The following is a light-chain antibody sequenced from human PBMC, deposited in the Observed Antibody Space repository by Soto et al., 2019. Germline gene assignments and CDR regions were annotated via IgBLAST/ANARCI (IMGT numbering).Light chain of an antibody. CDR1: QSVSSN. CDR2: GAA. V-gene: IGKV3-15*01. Sequence: EIVMTQSPSTLSVSTGERATLSCRASQSVSSNLAWYQQKPGQAPRLLIYGAATRATGIPARFSGSGSGTEFTLTISSLQSEDFAVYYCQQYHNWPAFGQGTKVDIK. CDR3: QQYHNWPA. J-gene: IGKJ1*01.